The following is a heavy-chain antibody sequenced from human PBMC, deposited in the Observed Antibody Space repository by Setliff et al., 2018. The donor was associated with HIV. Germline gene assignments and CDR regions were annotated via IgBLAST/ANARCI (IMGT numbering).Heavy chain of an antibody. D-gene: IGHD2-21*01. CDR2: VDPEDGET. J-gene: IGHJ6*02. V-gene: IGHV1-69-2*01. Sequence: ASVKVSCKASGCTFTDYYMHWVQQAPGKGLEWMGRVDPEDGETIYAEKFQGRVTITADTSTDTAYMELSSLRSEDTAVYYCAREPQVRFPSYSYYGLDIWGQGTTVTVSS. CDR3: AREPQVRFPSYSYYGLDI. CDR1: GCTFTDYY.